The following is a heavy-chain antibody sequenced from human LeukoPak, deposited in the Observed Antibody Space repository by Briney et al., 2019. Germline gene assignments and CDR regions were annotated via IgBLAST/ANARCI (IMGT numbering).Heavy chain of an antibody. CDR1: AFTFRSDW. CDR2: INHDGSKK. J-gene: IGHJ3*02. D-gene: IGHD3-3*02. Sequence: PGGSLRLSCATSAFTFRSDWMSWVRHAPGKGLELVANINHDGSKKHYVDSVKGRFTITGDNTENSLFLQFNSLRAEDPDMCYCARDPSPSSRSISFAAIHMWGQGTMVTVSS. CDR3: ARDPSPSSRSISFAAIHM. V-gene: IGHV3-7*01.